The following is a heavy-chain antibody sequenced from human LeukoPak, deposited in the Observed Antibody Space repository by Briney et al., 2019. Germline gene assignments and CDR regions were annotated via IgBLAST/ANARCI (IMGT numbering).Heavy chain of an antibody. CDR3: ANSVGELCYARPFDY. D-gene: IGHD3-16*01. CDR2: ISYDGSHK. Sequence: QPGRSLRLSCPASGFTLSSYGVHWVRQAPGKGLEWVAVISYDGSHKYYRDSVKGRFTISRDNSKNTLYVQMSSLRADDTAIYYCANSVGELCYARPFDYWGQGTLVTVSS. J-gene: IGHJ4*02. V-gene: IGHV3-30*18. CDR1: GFTLSSYG.